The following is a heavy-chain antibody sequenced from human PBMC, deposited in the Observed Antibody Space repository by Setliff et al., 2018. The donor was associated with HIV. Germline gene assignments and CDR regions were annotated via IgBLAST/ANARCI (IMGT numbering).Heavy chain of an antibody. V-gene: IGHV3-23*01. CDR3: ATDLHWAFDY. CDR2: ITASGPNT. J-gene: IGHJ4*02. CDR1: GFTFSTYG. Sequence: GGSLRLSCAASGFTFSTYGMSWVRQTPGKGLEWVSGITASGPNTYYTDSVKGRFTISRDNAKNSLYLQMNSLRAEDAAVYYCATDLHWAFDYWGQGSLVTV. D-gene: IGHD7-27*01.